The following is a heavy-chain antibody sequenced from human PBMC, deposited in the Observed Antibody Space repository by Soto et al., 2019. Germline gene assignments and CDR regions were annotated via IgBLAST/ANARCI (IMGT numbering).Heavy chain of an antibody. D-gene: IGHD6-19*01. CDR2: ISWNSGSI. CDR1: GFTFDDYA. CDR3: AKEGSGGRRGWLAEYFQH. Sequence: EVQLVESGGGLVQPGRSLRLSCAASGFTFDDYAMHWVRQAPGKGLEWVSGISWNSGSIGYADSVKGRFTISRDNAKNSLYLQMNGLTAVDTSLYYCAKEGSGGRRGWLAEYFQHWGQGTLVTVSS. V-gene: IGHV3-9*01. J-gene: IGHJ1*01.